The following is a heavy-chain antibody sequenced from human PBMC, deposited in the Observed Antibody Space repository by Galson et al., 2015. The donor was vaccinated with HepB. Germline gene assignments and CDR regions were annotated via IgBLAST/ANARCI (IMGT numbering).Heavy chain of an antibody. J-gene: IGHJ5*02. Sequence: SVKVSCKASGYTFTSYGISWVRQAPGQGLEWMGWISAYNGNTNYAQKLQGRVTMTTDTSTSTAYMELRSLRSDDTAVYYCARVYCSGGSCYSRNWFDPWGQVTLVTVSS. CDR3: ARVYCSGGSCYSRNWFDP. V-gene: IGHV1-18*01. CDR2: ISAYNGNT. CDR1: GYTFTSYG. D-gene: IGHD2-15*01.